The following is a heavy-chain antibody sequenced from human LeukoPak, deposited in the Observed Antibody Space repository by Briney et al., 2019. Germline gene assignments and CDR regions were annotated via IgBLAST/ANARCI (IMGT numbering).Heavy chain of an antibody. V-gene: IGHV3-23*01. J-gene: IGHJ4*02. Sequence: GGSLRLSCAASGFTFDNYRMSWVRQAPGKGLEWVSTVNADGGNTYYADSVKGRFTISRDNSKSTLILQMSSLRVEDTALYYCTKRVKYGGTWDHFADWGQGTLVTVSS. CDR1: GFTFDNYR. CDR3: TKRVKYGGTWDHFAD. D-gene: IGHD1-26*01. CDR2: VNADGGNT.